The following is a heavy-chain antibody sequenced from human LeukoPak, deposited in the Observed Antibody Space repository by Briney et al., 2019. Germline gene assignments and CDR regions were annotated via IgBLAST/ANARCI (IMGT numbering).Heavy chain of an antibody. CDR1: GFTFSTYG. D-gene: IGHD1-26*01. V-gene: IGHV3-23*01. Sequence: GGSLRLSCVASGFTFSTYGMSWVRQAPGKGLEWVSTTSDRAGSSSYSDSVKGRFTISRDNSENTLYLQMNSLRAEDTAVYYCANNRIVGITPLDYWGQGTLVIVSS. CDR2: TSDRAGSS. J-gene: IGHJ4*02. CDR3: ANNRIVGITPLDY.